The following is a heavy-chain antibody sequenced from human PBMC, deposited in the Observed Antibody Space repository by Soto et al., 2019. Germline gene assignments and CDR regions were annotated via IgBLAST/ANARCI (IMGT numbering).Heavy chain of an antibody. Sequence: ASVKVSCKASGYTFTGYYMYWVRQAPGQGLEWMGWINPNSGDTNYAQKFQGRVTMTRDTSISTAYMDLSRLRSDDTAVYFCAREKLQIRNYELSYWGQGTLVTVSS. D-gene: IGHD1-7*01. CDR1: GYTFTGYY. V-gene: IGHV1-2*02. J-gene: IGHJ4*02. CDR2: INPNSGDT. CDR3: AREKLQIRNYELSY.